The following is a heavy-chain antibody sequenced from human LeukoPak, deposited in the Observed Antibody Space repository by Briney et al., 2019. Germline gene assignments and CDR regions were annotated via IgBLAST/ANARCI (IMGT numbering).Heavy chain of an antibody. Sequence: GGSLRLSCAASGFPFSSYGMHWVRQAPGEGLEWVARLVYDERSDYANSVKGRFSISRDNSKNTLFLDTSDLRVEDTAVYYCARDLSAAFDFWGQGVLVTVSS. J-gene: IGHJ4*02. D-gene: IGHD6-19*01. CDR3: ARDLSAAFDF. V-gene: IGHV3-33*05. CDR1: GFPFSSYG. CDR2: LVYDERS.